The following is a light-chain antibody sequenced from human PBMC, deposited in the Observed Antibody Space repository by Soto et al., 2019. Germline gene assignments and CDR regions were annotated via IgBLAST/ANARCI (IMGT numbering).Light chain of an antibody. V-gene: IGKV1-5*03. CDR2: KAS. CDR3: QQYSSYPSLT. J-gene: IGKJ4*01. Sequence: DIQMTQSPSTLSASVGYIFSITCRASQTINNLMAWYQQKPGQAPKLLIYKASNLETGVPSRFSGSGSGTEFTLTISSLQPDDFATYYCQQYSSYPSLTFGGGTKVDI. CDR1: QTINNL.